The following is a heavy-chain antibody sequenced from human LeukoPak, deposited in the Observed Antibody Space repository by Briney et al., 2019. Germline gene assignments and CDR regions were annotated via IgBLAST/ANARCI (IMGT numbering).Heavy chain of an antibody. CDR1: GGSISSSSYY. Sequence: SETLSLTCTVSGGSISSSSYYWGWIRQPPGKGLEWIGSIYYSGSTYYNPSLKSRVTISVDTSKNQFSPKLSSVTAADTAVYYCARHGGEQWLEYFDYWGQGTLVTVSS. V-gene: IGHV4-39*01. J-gene: IGHJ4*02. CDR3: ARHGGEQWLEYFDY. CDR2: IYYSGST. D-gene: IGHD6-19*01.